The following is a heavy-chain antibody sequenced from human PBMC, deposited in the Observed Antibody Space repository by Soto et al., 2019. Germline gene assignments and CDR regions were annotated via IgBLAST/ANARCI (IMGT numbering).Heavy chain of an antibody. CDR1: GFTLSDYY. CDR3: ARNSEPFDY. J-gene: IGHJ4*02. Sequence: QVHLVESGGGLVKPGGSLRLSCAASGFTLSDYYMSWIRQAPGKGLEWVSYISSSSRTIYYADSVRGRFTISRDNAENSVYLQMNSLRAEDTALYYCARNSEPFDYWGQGIMFTVSS. CDR2: ISSSSRTI. V-gene: IGHV3-11*01. D-gene: IGHD5-18*01.